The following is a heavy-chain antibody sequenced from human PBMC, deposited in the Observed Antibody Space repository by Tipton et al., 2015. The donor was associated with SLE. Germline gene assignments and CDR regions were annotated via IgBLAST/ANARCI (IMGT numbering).Heavy chain of an antibody. V-gene: IGHV4-59*01. CDR2: IYYSGST. CDR1: GGSISSYY. CDR3: ARGLRQLAHYYYYYFMDV. Sequence: TLSLTCTVSGGSISSYYWSWIRQPPGKGLEWIGYIYYSGSTNYNPSLKSRVTISVDTSKNQFSLKLSSVTAADTAVYYCARGLRQLAHYYYYYFMDVWGEGTTVTVSS. D-gene: IGHD6-13*01. J-gene: IGHJ6*03.